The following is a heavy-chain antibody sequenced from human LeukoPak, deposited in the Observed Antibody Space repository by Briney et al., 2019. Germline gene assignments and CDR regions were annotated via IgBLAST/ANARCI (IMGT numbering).Heavy chain of an antibody. V-gene: IGHV3-7*01. Sequence: GGSLRLSCEVSGFTFSSYWMNWVRQAPGKGLEWVANIKQDGSDKYYVDSVKGRFTISRDNAKNSLYLQMNSLRAEDTAVYYCAKDGGDSSGWYLDYWGQGTLVTVSS. CDR2: IKQDGSDK. D-gene: IGHD6-19*01. J-gene: IGHJ4*02. CDR1: GFTFSSYW. CDR3: AKDGGDSSGWYLDY.